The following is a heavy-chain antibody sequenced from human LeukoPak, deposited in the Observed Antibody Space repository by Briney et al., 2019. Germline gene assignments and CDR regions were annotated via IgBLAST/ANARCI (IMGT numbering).Heavy chain of an antibody. CDR3: ARDNSSGYSEYFQH. CDR1: GFIFTSNR. CDR2: IKHDGSEQ. D-gene: IGHD3-22*01. Sequence: GGSLRLSCAAPGFIFTSNRMNWVRQAPGKGLEWVANIKHDGSEQIYVDSVKGRFTISRDNSKNTLYLQMNSLRAEDTAVYYCARDNSSGYSEYFQHWGQGTLVTVSS. J-gene: IGHJ1*01. V-gene: IGHV3-7*03.